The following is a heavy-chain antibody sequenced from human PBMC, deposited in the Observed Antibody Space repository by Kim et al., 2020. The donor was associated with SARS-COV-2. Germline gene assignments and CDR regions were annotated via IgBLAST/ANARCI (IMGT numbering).Heavy chain of an antibody. CDR2: IYYSGST. D-gene: IGHD2-15*01. V-gene: IGHV4-39*01. CDR1: GGSISSSSYY. J-gene: IGHJ5*02. Sequence: SETLSLTCTVSGGSISSSSYYWGWIRQPPGKGLEWIGSIYYSGSTYYNPSLKSRVTISVDTSKNQFSLKLSSVTAADTAVYYCARQPLRGIVVVVAARNWFDPWGQGTLVIVSS. CDR3: ARQPLRGIVVVVAARNWFDP.